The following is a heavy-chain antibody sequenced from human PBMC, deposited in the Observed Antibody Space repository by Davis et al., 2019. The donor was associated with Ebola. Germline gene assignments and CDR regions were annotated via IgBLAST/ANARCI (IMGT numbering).Heavy chain of an antibody. CDR2: IQYDVSNK. CDR3: AKGYYYYDS. J-gene: IGHJ4*02. Sequence: PGGSLRLSCAASGFTFSSYGIHWVRQAPGKGLEWVAFIQYDVSNKYYADSVKGRFTISRDNSKNTVYLQMNSLKAEDTAMYCCAKGYYYYDSWGQGTLVTVSS. D-gene: IGHD3-10*01. CDR1: GFTFSSYG. V-gene: IGHV3-30*02.